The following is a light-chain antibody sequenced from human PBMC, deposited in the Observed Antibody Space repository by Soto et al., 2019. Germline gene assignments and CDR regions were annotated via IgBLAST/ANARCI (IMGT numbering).Light chain of an antibody. CDR2: DAS. Sequence: DIPMTQSPSSLSASIGDRVTITCRASQSIPSSVAWYQQKPGKAPEVLITDASTLKSGVPSRFSGSGSGTDFTLTISSLHPDDSATYFCQQYSRFSWTFGQGTRVEIK. CDR1: QSIPSS. V-gene: IGKV1-5*01. CDR3: QQYSRFSWT. J-gene: IGKJ1*01.